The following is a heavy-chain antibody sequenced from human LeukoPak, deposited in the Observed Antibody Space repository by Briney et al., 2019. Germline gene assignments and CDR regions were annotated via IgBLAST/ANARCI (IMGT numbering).Heavy chain of an antibody. V-gene: IGHV5-51*01. CDR1: GYSYTTYW. D-gene: IGHD2-15*01. Sequence: GESLKISCKGSGYSYTTYWIGWVRQMPGQGLEWMGIIFPGDSDTRYSPSFQGQVTISADKSISTAYLQWSSLKASDTAIYYCASEYCSGGNCYFDYWGQGTLVTVSS. CDR2: IFPGDSDT. CDR3: ASEYCSGGNCYFDY. J-gene: IGHJ4*02.